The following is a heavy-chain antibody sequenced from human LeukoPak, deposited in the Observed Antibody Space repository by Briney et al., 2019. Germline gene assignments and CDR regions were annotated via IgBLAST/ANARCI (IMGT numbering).Heavy chain of an antibody. V-gene: IGHV4-59*08. J-gene: IGHJ2*01. CDR2: IYYSGNT. D-gene: IGHD3-22*01. Sequence: SETLSLTCTVSGGSISSYYWSWIRQPPGKGLEWIGYIYYSGNTNYNPSLKSRVTISVDPSKNQFSLMLSSVTAADTAVYYCARRLDPYDRGGDQYWYFDLWGRGTLVTVSS. CDR3: ARRLDPYDRGGDQYWYFDL. CDR1: GGSISSYY.